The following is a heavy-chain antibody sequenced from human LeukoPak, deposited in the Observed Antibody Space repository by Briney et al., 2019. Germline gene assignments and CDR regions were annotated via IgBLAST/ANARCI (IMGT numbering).Heavy chain of an antibody. J-gene: IGHJ3*02. CDR3: ARLRRGFDISGHYAFDI. V-gene: IGHV4-59*01. D-gene: IGHD3-22*01. CDR1: GGSISSYY. Sequence: PSETLSLTCTVSGGSISSYYWSWIRQPPGKGLEWIGYIYYSGSTNYNPSLRSRVTISVDTSKNLFSLKLTSVTAADTAVYYCARLRRGFDISGHYAFDIWGQGTMVTVSS. CDR2: IYYSGST.